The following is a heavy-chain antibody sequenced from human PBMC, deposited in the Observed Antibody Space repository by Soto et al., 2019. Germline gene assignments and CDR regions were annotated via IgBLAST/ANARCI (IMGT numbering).Heavy chain of an antibody. J-gene: IGHJ4*02. D-gene: IGHD5-18*01. V-gene: IGHV3-23*01. CDR2: VSASGLNT. CDR3: AKDRPRRTSGYFVDY. CDR1: GFTFSTYA. Sequence: EVQLLESGGKLVQPGGSLTLSCAASGFTFSTYAMAWVRQAPGKGLEWVSGVSASGLNTDYADPVKGRFYISRDNSKNTVSLHMNSLRDEDTALYYGAKDRPRRTSGYFVDYWGQGTPVTVSS.